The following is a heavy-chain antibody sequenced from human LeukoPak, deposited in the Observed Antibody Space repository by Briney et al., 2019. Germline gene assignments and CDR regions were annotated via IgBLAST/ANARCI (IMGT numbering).Heavy chain of an antibody. J-gene: IGHJ4*02. D-gene: IGHD5-12*01. CDR1: GFTFSSYS. CDR2: ISSSSSYI. V-gene: IGHV3-21*01. Sequence: GGSLRLSCAASGFTFSSYSMNWVRQAPGKGLEWVSSISSSSSYIYYADSVKGRFTISRDNAKNSLYLQMNSLRAEDTAVYYCARVPREGGYPFDYWGQGTLVTVSS. CDR3: ARVPREGGYPFDY.